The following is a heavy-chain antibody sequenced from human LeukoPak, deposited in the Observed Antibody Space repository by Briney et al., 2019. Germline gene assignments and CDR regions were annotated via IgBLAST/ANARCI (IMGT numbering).Heavy chain of an antibody. V-gene: IGHV1-2*06. CDR1: GYTFTGYY. Sequence: ASVKVSCKASGYTFTGYYMHWVRQAPGQGLEWMGRINPNSGGTNYAQKFQGRVTMTRDTSISTAYMELSRLRSDDTAVYYRARVVEYCSGGSCYYFDYWGQGTLVTVSS. CDR2: INPNSGGT. J-gene: IGHJ4*02. CDR3: ARVVEYCSGGSCYYFDY. D-gene: IGHD2-15*01.